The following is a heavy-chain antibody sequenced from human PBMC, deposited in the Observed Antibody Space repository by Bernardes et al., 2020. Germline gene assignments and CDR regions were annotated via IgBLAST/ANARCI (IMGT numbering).Heavy chain of an antibody. J-gene: IGHJ4*02. CDR1: GGSISSSSYY. V-gene: IGHV4-39*01. CDR3: ARHGLSYRLFDY. CDR2: IYYSGST. Sequence: SETLSLTCTVSGGSISSSSYYWGWIRQPPGKGLEWIGSIYYSGSTYYNPSLKSRVTISVDTSKNQFSLKLSSVTAADTAVYYCARHGLSYRLFDYWGQGTLVTVSS. D-gene: IGHD3-16*02.